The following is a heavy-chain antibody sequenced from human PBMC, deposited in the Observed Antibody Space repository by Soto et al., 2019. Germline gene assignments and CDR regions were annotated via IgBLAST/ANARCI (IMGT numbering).Heavy chain of an antibody. Sequence: PSDTLSLTCTVCGGSISSIIYYGGWIRQPPGKGLEWIGSIFYSGSTYYNPSLKSRVTISVDTSKNQFSLKLYSVTAADTAVYYCARDKITGLFDYWGQGTLVTVSS. CDR2: IFYSGST. V-gene: IGHV4-39*02. CDR1: GGSISSIIYY. CDR3: ARDKITGLFDY. J-gene: IGHJ4*02. D-gene: IGHD2-8*02.